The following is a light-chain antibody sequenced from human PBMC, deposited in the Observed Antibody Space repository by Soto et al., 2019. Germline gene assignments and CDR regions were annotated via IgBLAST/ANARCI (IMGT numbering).Light chain of an antibody. V-gene: IGKV4-1*01. J-gene: IGKJ1*01. Sequence: DSVVTQSPDSLAVSLGERATFNCTSSQNLLSSSNNKTYSGWFQHKPGHPPKLLIYWAFTRESGVPDRLSGSGSGTDFTLTITSLKAEDAPVYYCQQYQTLWTFGQGTKVDIK. CDR1: QNLLSSSNNKTY. CDR2: WAF. CDR3: QQYQTLWT.